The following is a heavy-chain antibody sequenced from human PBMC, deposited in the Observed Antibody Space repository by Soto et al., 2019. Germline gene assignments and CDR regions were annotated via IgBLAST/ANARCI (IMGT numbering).Heavy chain of an antibody. V-gene: IGHV3-23*01. Sequence: EVQLLESGGGLVQPGGSLRLSCAASGFTFSSYAMSWVRQAPGKGLEWVSAISGSGGSTYYADSVKGRFTISRDNSKNTLYLQMNSLRAEDTAVYYCAKSESGGYYPASAFHIWGQGTMVTVSS. CDR1: GFTFSSYA. D-gene: IGHD3-22*01. J-gene: IGHJ3*02. CDR2: ISGSGGST. CDR3: AKSESGGYYPASAFHI.